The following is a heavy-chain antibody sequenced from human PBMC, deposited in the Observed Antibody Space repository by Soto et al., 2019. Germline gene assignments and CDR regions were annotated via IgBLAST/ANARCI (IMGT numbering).Heavy chain of an antibody. Sequence: QMVESGGGVVQPGRSLRLSCAASGFTFSIYGMHWVRQAPGKGLEWVAVTSYDGSKKYYADSVKGRFTISRDNSKNTMYLQMNSLKAADTAVYYCAKDSGYSGYDVYDYYYGMDVWGQGTTVTVSS. D-gene: IGHD5-12*01. CDR1: GFTFSIYG. J-gene: IGHJ6*02. CDR3: AKDSGYSGYDVYDYYYGMDV. V-gene: IGHV3-30*18. CDR2: TSYDGSKK.